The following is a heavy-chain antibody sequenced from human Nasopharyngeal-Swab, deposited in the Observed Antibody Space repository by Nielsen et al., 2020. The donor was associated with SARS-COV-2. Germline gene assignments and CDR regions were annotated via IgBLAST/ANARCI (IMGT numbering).Heavy chain of an antibody. D-gene: IGHD3-22*01. J-gene: IGHJ6*02. V-gene: IGHV3-48*02. CDR3: TRDGLNGYYDSSGYPLRDGMDV. Sequence: GGSLRLSCAASGFTISTNGMHWVRQAPGKGLEWLAYISSSSSKSYYADSVKGRFTISRDNPKKSLFLQMNSLRDEDTAVYYCTRDGLNGYYDSSGYPLRDGMDVWGQGTTVTVSS. CDR2: ISSSSSKS. CDR1: GFTISTNG.